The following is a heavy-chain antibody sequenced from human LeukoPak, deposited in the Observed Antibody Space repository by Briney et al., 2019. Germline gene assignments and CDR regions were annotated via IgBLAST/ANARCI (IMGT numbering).Heavy chain of an antibody. D-gene: IGHD6-13*01. Sequence: GGSLRLSCAASGFTFSSYGMHWVRQAPGKGLEWVAVIWYDGSNKYYADSVKGRFTISRDNSKNTLYLQMNSLRAEDTAVYYCARETVYSSGWYGYYYYYMDVWGKGTTVTVSS. V-gene: IGHV3-33*01. CDR1: GFTFSSYG. J-gene: IGHJ6*03. CDR2: IWYDGSNK. CDR3: ARETVYSSGWYGYYYYYMDV.